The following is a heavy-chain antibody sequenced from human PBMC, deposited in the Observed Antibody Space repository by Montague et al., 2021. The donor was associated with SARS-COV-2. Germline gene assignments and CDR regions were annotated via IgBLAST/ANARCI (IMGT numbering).Heavy chain of an antibody. J-gene: IGHJ5*02. Sequence: SETLSLTCTVSDGSIRSYYWNWMRQTPGKGLEWIGYMHDSGTANYNPSLRSRVTLMVDASRNQFSLELSSVTAADTAMYYCTRQGRISMVRLNWFDPWGQGTLVTVAS. CDR1: DGSIRSYY. V-gene: IGHV4-59*08. D-gene: IGHD3-10*01. CDR2: MHDSGTA. CDR3: TRQGRISMVRLNWFDP.